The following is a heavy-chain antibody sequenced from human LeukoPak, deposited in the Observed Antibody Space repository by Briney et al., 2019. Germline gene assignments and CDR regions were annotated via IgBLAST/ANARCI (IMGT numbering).Heavy chain of an antibody. V-gene: IGHV3-48*01. Sequence: GGSLRLSCAGSGFTFSGYSMNWVRQAPGKGLEWISYISNSGSTIYYADSVKGRFTISRDNAKNSLYLQMNSLRAEDTAVYYCASWGTQSSWDYWGQGTLVTVSS. J-gene: IGHJ4*02. CDR1: GFTFSGYS. CDR2: ISNSGSTI. CDR3: ASWGTQSSWDY. D-gene: IGHD3-16*01.